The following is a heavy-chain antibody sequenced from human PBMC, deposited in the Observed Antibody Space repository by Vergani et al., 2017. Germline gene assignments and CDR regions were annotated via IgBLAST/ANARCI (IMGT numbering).Heavy chain of an antibody. J-gene: IGHJ4*02. CDR3: ARGSCLGVSCSRPLFHY. D-gene: IGHD2-15*01. CDR1: GGSMSSGSSY. CDR2: IHTSGNT. Sequence: QVQLQESGPGLVRPSQTLSLICTVSGGSMSSGSSYWSWIRQSAGKGLEWIGRIHTSGNTNYNPSLKSRVTMSEDTSKNQFSLNLTAVTAADTAVYYCARGSCLGVSCSRPLFHYWGRGTLVTVSS. V-gene: IGHV4-61*02.